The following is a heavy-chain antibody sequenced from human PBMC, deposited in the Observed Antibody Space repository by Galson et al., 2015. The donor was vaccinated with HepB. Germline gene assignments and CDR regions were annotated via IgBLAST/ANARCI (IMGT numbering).Heavy chain of an antibody. Sequence: LRLSCAASGFTFSSYGMHWVRQAPGKGLEWVAVISYDGSNKYYADSVKGRFTISRDNSKNTLYLQMNSLRAEDTAVYYCAKGPYCSSTSCYFWYFDLWGRGTLVTVSS. CDR1: GFTFSSYG. J-gene: IGHJ2*01. D-gene: IGHD2-2*01. V-gene: IGHV3-30*18. CDR2: ISYDGSNK. CDR3: AKGPYCSSTSCYFWYFDL.